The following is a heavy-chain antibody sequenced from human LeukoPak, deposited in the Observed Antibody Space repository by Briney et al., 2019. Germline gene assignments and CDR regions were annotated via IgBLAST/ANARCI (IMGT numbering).Heavy chain of an antibody. Sequence: GGSLRLSCAASGFTFDDYAMHWVRQAPGKGLEWVSGISWKSDSIGYADSVKGRFTISRDNAKKSLYLLMNSLRAEDTALYYCAKGVTYHYDSGSVKWFDPWGQGTLVTVSS. CDR1: GFTFDDYA. J-gene: IGHJ5*02. D-gene: IGHD3-10*01. CDR3: AKGVTYHYDSGSVKWFDP. CDR2: ISWKSDSI. V-gene: IGHV3-9*01.